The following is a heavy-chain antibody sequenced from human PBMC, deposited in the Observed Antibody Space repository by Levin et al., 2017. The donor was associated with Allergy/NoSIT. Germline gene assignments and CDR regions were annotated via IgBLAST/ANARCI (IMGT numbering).Heavy chain of an antibody. D-gene: IGHD3-22*01. CDR3: ARDRGYYDSSGYST. Sequence: SSETLSLTCTVSGGSISSGGYYWSWIRQHPGKGLEWIGYIYYSGSTYYNPSLKSRVTISVDTSKNQFSLKLSSVTAADTAVYYCARDRGYYDSSGYSTWGQGTMVTVSS. CDR2: IYYSGST. J-gene: IGHJ3*01. V-gene: IGHV4-31*03. CDR1: GGSISSGGYY.